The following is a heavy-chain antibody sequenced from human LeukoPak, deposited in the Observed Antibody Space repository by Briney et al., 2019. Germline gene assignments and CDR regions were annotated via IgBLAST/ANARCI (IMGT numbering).Heavy chain of an antibody. Sequence: ASVNVSCKASGYTFTSYGISWVRQAPGQRLEWIGWISAYNVNTNYAQKLQGRVTMTTDTSTSTAYMELRSLRSDDTAVYYCARGYTAMDSVYFDYWGQGTLVTVSS. CDR1: GYTFTSYG. V-gene: IGHV1-18*01. CDR3: ARGYTAMDSVYFDY. CDR2: ISAYNVNT. D-gene: IGHD5-18*01. J-gene: IGHJ4*02.